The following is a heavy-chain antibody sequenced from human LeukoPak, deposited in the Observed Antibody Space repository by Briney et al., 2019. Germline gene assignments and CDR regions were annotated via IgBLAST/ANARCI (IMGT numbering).Heavy chain of an antibody. V-gene: IGHV3-21*01. D-gene: IGHD3-3*01. J-gene: IGHJ3*02. CDR3: AREVPKLYYDFWSGNDAFDI. CDR2: ISVNTGSYT. CDR1: GFTFSSYS. Sequence: AGGSLRLSCAASGFTFSSYSMNWVRQAPGKGLEWVSSISVNTGSYTYYADSLKGRFTISRDNAKNSLYLQMNSLRAEDTAVYYCAREVPKLYYDFWSGNDAFDIWGQGTMVTVSS.